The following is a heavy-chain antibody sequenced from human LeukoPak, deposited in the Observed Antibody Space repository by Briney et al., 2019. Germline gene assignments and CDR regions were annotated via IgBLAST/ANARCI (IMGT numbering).Heavy chain of an antibody. V-gene: IGHV3-64D*06. D-gene: IGHD2-2*01. CDR1: GFTFSSYA. Sequence: GGSLRLSCSASGFTFSSYAMHWGRQGPGKGLEYVSVISGDGGSTYYADSVKGRFTISRDNSKNTLYLQMSSLRAEDTAVYYCVTERYCSSTSCYSILDYWGQGTLVTVSS. CDR3: VTERYCSSTSCYSILDY. J-gene: IGHJ4*02. CDR2: ISGDGGST.